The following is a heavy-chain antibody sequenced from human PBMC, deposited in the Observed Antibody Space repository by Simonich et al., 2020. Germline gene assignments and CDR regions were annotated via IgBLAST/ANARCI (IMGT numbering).Heavy chain of an antibody. CDR2: ISNDGRNK. D-gene: IGHD2-21*02. CDR1: GFTFSSYA. J-gene: IGHJ4*02. V-gene: IGHV3-30*07. Sequence: QVQLVESGGGVVQPGRSLRLSCAASGFTFSSYAMHWVRQAPGKGLEGVAFISNDGRNKYYADSVKGRFTISRDNSKNTLYLQMNSLRAEDTAVYYCARDGERYCGGDCYSYFDYWGQGTLVTVSS. CDR3: ARDGERYCGGDCYSYFDY.